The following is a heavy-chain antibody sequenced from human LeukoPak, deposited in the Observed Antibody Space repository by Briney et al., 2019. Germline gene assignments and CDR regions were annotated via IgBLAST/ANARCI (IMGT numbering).Heavy chain of an antibody. J-gene: IGHJ4*02. CDR1: GFTFSTYG. CDR2: IRYDGSNK. Sequence: AGSLRLSCAASGFTFSTYGMHWVRQAPGKGLEWVAFIRYDGSNKYYADSVKGRFTISRDNSKNTLYLRMNSLRAEGTAVYYCAKLAYSSSSSVDYWGQGTLVTVSS. D-gene: IGHD6-6*01. V-gene: IGHV3-30*02. CDR3: AKLAYSSSSSVDY.